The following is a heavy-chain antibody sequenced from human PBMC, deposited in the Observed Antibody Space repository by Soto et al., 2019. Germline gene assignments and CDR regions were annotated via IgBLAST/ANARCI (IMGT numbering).Heavy chain of an antibody. V-gene: IGHV4-59*08. CDR1: SGPSSSHN. J-gene: IGHJ6*02. D-gene: IGHD1-1*01. CDR3: VGQGIGNLHGRVDV. CDR2: VYSTGGT. Sequence: QVQLQQSGPGLVKPSETLSLTCSVSSGPSSSHNWGWIRQPPGRGLEWIGYVYSTGGTSYNPSLRXXVXXSASTSTNPISLTLTSVTAADTAVSYCVGQGIGNLHGRVDVWGQGTTVRVSS.